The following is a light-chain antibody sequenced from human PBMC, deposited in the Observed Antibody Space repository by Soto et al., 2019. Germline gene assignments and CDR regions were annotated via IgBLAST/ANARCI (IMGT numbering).Light chain of an antibody. CDR3: SSYTTSTTIL. J-gene: IGLJ2*01. CDR2: AVY. V-gene: IGLV2-14*01. CDR1: NSDVGAHDL. Sequence: QSVLTQPASVSGSPGQSIAISCTGTNSDVGAHDLVSWYQHHPGKAPRLMIYAVYNRPSGVSDRFSGSKSANTASLTISGLQAEDEADYYCSSYTTSTTILFGGGTKSPS.